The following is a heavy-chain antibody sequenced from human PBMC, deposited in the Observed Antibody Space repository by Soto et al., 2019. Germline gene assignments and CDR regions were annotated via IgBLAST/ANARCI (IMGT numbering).Heavy chain of an antibody. CDR1: GYSFTSYW. CDR2: IDPSDSYT. V-gene: IGHV5-10-1*01. CDR3: ASQHYYDSSGYFENYYGMDV. Sequence: PGESLKISCKGSGYSFTSYWISWVRQMPGKGLEWMGRIDPSDSYTNYSPSFQGHVTISADKSISTAYLQWSSLKASDTAMYYCASQHYYDSSGYFENYYGMDVWGQGTTVTVSS. D-gene: IGHD3-22*01. J-gene: IGHJ6*02.